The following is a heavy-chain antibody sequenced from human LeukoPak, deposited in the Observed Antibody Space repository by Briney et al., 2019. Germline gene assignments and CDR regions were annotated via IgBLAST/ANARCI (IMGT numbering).Heavy chain of an antibody. CDR3: ARDPFPHDYGDF. J-gene: IGHJ4*02. V-gene: IGHV3-48*03. CDR2: INSVGNTT. CDR1: GFTFSSYE. Sequence: PGGSLRLSCATSGFTFSSYEMNWIRHAPGKGLEWISYINSVGNTTYYADSVRGRFTISRDNAKNSLYLQMNSLGAEDTAVYYCARDPFPHDYGDFWGQGTLVTVSS. D-gene: IGHD3-16*01.